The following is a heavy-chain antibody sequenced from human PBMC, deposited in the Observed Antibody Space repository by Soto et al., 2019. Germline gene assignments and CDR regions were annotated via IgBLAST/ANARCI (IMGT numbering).Heavy chain of an antibody. V-gene: IGHV3-30-3*01. CDR3: ASQIPVLRYFDWSERRGAFDY. CDR2: ISYDGSNK. CDR1: GFTFSSYA. Sequence: QVQLVESGGGVVQPGRSLRLSCAASGFTFSSYAMHWVRQAPGKGLEWVAVISYDGSNKYYADSVKGRFTISRDNSKNXLXLXXNSLRAEDTAVYYCASQIPVLRYFDWSERRGAFDYWGQGTLVTVSS. D-gene: IGHD3-9*01. J-gene: IGHJ4*02.